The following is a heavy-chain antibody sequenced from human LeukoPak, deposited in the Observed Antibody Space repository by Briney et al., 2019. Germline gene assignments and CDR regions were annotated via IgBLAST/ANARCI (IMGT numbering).Heavy chain of an antibody. CDR2: IRYDGGEN. Sequence: GGSLRLSCVASGFTFNRRGMHWVRQAPGKGLEWVAFIRYDGGENFYADFAKGRFTISRDNAKNTLYLQMNSLRAEDTAVYYCVRRGPATGGNFDYWGQGTLVAVSS. J-gene: IGHJ4*02. D-gene: IGHD3-16*01. CDR3: VRRGPATGGNFDY. CDR1: GFTFNRRG. V-gene: IGHV3-30*02.